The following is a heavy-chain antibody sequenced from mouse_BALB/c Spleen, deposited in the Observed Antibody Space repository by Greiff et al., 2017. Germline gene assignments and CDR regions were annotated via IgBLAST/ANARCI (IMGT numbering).Heavy chain of an antibody. CDR3: ASYGNWDYYAMDY. V-gene: IGHV5-17*02. CDR2: ISSGSSTI. J-gene: IGHJ4*01. CDR1: GFTFSSFG. Sequence: DVMLVESGGGLVQPGGSRKLSCAASGFTFSSFGMHWVRQAPEKGLEWVAYISSGSSTIYYADTVKGRFTISRDNPKNTLFLQMTSLRSEDTAMYCCASYGNWDYYAMDYWGQGTSVTVSS. D-gene: IGHD2-1*01.